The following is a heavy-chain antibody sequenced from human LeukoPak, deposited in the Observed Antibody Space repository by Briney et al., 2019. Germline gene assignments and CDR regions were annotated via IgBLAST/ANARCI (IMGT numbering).Heavy chain of an antibody. CDR1: GYTFTSYY. CDR2: IYPHSDTT. Sequence: ASVKVSCKTSGYTFTSYYVHWVRQAPGQGLEYMGVIYPHSDTTSYAQKFQGRVTMTRDTSTSTAYMELRSLRSDDTAVYYCARVLGGIYYYGMDVWGQGTTVTVSS. V-gene: IGHV1-46*01. J-gene: IGHJ6*02. D-gene: IGHD3-16*01. CDR3: ARVLGGIYYYGMDV.